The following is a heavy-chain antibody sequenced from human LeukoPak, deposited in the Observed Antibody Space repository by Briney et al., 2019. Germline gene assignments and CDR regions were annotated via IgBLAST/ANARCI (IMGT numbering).Heavy chain of an antibody. J-gene: IGHJ4*02. Sequence: ASVKVSCKASGFIFSSSAVQWVRQARGQRLEWIGWIVVGSGNTNYAQNFQERVTITRDMSTSTAYMELSSLRSEDTAVYYCVADCYGDCIDWGQGTLVIVSS. D-gene: IGHD4-17*01. V-gene: IGHV1-58*01. CDR3: VADCYGDCID. CDR1: GFIFSSSA. CDR2: IVVGSGNT.